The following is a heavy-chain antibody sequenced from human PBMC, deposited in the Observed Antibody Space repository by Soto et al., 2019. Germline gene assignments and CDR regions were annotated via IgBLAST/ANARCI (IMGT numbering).Heavy chain of an antibody. CDR1: GFTFSSYG. CDR3: AKSEAAYYYDSGSTWIYYYYYMDV. V-gene: IGHV3-30*18. J-gene: IGHJ6*03. D-gene: IGHD3-10*01. Sequence: GGSLRLSCAASGFTFSSYGMHWVRQAPGKGLEWVAVISYDGSNKYYADSVKGRFTISRDNSKNTLYLQMNSLRAEDTAVYYCAKSEAAYYYDSGSTWIYYYYYMDVWGKGTTVTVSS. CDR2: ISYDGSNK.